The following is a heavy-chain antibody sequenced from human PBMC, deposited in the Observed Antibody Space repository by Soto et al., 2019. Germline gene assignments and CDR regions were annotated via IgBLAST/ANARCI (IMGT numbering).Heavy chain of an antibody. CDR3: SHTGCTKGVCFDAFYI. Sequence: QITLKESGPTLVKPTQTLTLTCTFSGFSLSTSGVGVGWIRQPPGKALEWLALIYLNDDKRYSPSLNSRLTTTNDTSKHQVVLTMTNMDPVDTATYYCSHTGCTKGVCFDAFYIWGQGTMVNVSS. J-gene: IGHJ3*02. V-gene: IGHV2-5*01. CDR2: IYLNDDK. D-gene: IGHD2-8*01. CDR1: GFSLSTSGVG.